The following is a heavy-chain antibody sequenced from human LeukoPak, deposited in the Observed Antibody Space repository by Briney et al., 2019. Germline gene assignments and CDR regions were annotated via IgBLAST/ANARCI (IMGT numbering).Heavy chain of an antibody. D-gene: IGHD6-13*01. CDR3: AKSIASAGTNSCYYMYV. J-gene: IGHJ6*03. CDR2: IFHSGTT. V-gene: IGHV4-38-2*02. CDR1: GYSISSGYY. Sequence: PSETLSLTCTVSGYSISSGYYWGWIRQPPGKGLEWIGSIFHSGTTYYNPSLKSRVTISVDTSKNQFSLRLSSVTAADTAVYFCAKSIASAGTNSCYYMYVWGTGTTVTVSS.